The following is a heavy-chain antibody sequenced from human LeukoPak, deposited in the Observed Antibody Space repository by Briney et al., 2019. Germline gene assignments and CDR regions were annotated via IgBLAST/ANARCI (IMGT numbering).Heavy chain of an antibody. J-gene: IGHJ3*02. CDR2: ISGSGGST. D-gene: IGHD6-19*01. V-gene: IGHV3-23*01. CDR1: GFTFSSYA. Sequence: GGSLRLSCAASGFTFSSYAMSWVRQAPGKGLEWVSAISGSGGSTYYADSVKGRFTISRDNSKNTLYLQMNSLRAEDTAVCYCAKGMIAVAGTLDAFDIWGQGTMVTVSS. CDR3: AKGMIAVAGTLDAFDI.